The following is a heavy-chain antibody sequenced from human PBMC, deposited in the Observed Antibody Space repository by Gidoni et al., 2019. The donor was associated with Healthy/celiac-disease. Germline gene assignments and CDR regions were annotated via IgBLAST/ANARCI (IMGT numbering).Heavy chain of an antibody. CDR3: AKESAWSASFDY. J-gene: IGHJ4*02. V-gene: IGHV3-23*01. CDR1: GFNFSSYA. Sequence: EVQLLESGGGLVQPGGCLRLSCPASGFNFSSYAMSWGRQAPGKGLEWVSAISGSGGSTDYADSVKVRFTNYRDNSKNTLYLQMNSLRAEDTAVYYCAKESAWSASFDYWGQGTLVTVSS. CDR2: ISGSGGST. D-gene: IGHD1-26*01.